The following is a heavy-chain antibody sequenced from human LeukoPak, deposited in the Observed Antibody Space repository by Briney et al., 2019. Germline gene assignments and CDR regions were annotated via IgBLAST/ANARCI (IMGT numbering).Heavy chain of an antibody. CDR3: AKDKRPRGTVTTWFDY. Sequence: GGSLRLSCAASGFTFSSYGMHWVRQAPGKGLEWVAVISYDGSNKYYADSVKGRFTISRDNSKNTLYLQMNSLRAEDTAVYYCAKDKRPRGTVTTWFDYRGQGTLVTVSS. D-gene: IGHD4-17*01. CDR2: ISYDGSNK. CDR1: GFTFSSYG. V-gene: IGHV3-30*18. J-gene: IGHJ4*02.